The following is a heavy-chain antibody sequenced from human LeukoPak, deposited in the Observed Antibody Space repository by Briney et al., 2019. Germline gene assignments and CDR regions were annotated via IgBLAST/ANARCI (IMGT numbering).Heavy chain of an antibody. Sequence: GGSLRLSCAGSGSTATTNYMGWVRQAPGKGLEWVSVIYSSGSTSYADSVKGRFTISRDSSKNSLYLQMNSLRAEDTAVCYCARAFPGKAFDYWGQGTLVTVSS. V-gene: IGHV3-53*01. CDR2: IYSSGST. D-gene: IGHD2/OR15-2a*01. CDR3: ARAFPGKAFDY. J-gene: IGHJ4*02. CDR1: GSTATTNY.